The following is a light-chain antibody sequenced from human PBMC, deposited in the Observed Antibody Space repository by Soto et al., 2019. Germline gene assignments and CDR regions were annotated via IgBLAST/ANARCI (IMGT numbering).Light chain of an antibody. J-gene: IGKJ4*01. V-gene: IGKV1-16*02. CDR3: QQHKTYPLT. CDR2: DAS. Sequence: DIQMTQSPSSLSASVGDRVTIACRASQGIGNSLAWFQQKPGTAPKSLIYDASSLQSGVPSKFSGSGSGTDFTLTISNLQPEDFATYYCQQHKTYPLTFGGGTKVEV. CDR1: QGIGNS.